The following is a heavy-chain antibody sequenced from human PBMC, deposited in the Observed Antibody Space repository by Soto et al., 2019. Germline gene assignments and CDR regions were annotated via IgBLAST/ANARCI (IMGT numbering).Heavy chain of an antibody. CDR2: VTSSGDST. V-gene: IGHV3-23*01. Sequence: GGSLRLSCAASGFTFSSYAMSWVRQAPGKGLEWVSAVTSSGDSTYYADSVKGRFTISRDNSKNTLYLQMNTLRAGDTAVYYCAKTGYYYGSGSYRLGWFGPWGQGNLVTVSS. CDR3: AKTGYYYGSGSYRLGWFGP. CDR1: GFTFSSYA. J-gene: IGHJ5*02. D-gene: IGHD3-10*01.